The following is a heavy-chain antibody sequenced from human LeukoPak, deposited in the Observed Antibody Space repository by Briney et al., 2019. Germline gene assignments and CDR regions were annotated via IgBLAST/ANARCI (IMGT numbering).Heavy chain of an antibody. V-gene: IGHV3-21*01. CDR2: ISSSSYI. CDR1: GFIFSSYS. J-gene: IGHJ4*02. D-gene: IGHD4-17*01. CDR3: AREVNYGETDY. Sequence: NPGGSLRLSCAASGFIFSSYSMNWVRQAPGKGLEWVSSISSSSYIYYADSVKGRFTISRDNAKNSLYLQMNSLRPEDTAVYYCAREVNYGETDYWGQGTLVTVSS.